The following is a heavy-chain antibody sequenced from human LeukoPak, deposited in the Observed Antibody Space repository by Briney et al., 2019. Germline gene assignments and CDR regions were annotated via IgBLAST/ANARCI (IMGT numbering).Heavy chain of an antibody. Sequence: PSETLSLTCTVSGGSINSYYWSWVRQPPGKGLEWIGYIYYSGSTNYNPSLKGRVTISVHTSKNQFSLKLSSVTAADTAMYYCARGTLYSGWSYYFDYWGQGSQVTVSS. CDR3: ARGTLYSGWSYYFDY. CDR1: GGSINSYY. V-gene: IGHV4-59*01. J-gene: IGHJ4*02. CDR2: IYYSGST. D-gene: IGHD6-19*01.